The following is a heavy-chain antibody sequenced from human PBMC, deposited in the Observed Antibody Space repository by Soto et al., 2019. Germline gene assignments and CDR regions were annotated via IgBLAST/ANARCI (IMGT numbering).Heavy chain of an antibody. J-gene: IGHJ3*02. CDR3: TIGSWSGEVFDI. D-gene: IGHD2-21*01. CDR1: GGTFSTYS. V-gene: IGHV1-69*02. CDR2: IIPMLGIS. Sequence: QVQLVQSGAEVKKPGSAVKVSCKDSGGTFSTYSMFWVRQAPGQGLEWMGRIIPMLGISNYAQKLQGRGTISADKATGTAYMELSSLRSEDTALYYCTIGSWSGEVFDIWGQGTMVTVSS.